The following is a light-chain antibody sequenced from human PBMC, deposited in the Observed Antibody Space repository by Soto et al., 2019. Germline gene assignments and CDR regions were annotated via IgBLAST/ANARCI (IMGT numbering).Light chain of an antibody. CDR3: AAWDDTLKGWV. CDR1: SSNVASNS. V-gene: IGLV1-44*01. J-gene: IGLJ3*02. Sequence: QSVLTQPPSASGTPGQRVTISCSGSSSNVASNSVTWYQQVPGTAPKLLMYNSNQRPSGVPDRFSGSKSGTSASLVISGLQSEDEAAYYCAAWDDTLKGWVFGGGTKLTV. CDR2: NSN.